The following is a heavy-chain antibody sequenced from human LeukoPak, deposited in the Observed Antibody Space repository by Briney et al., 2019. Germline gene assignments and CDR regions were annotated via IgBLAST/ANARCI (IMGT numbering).Heavy chain of an antibody. V-gene: IGHV4-59*01. CDR2: IYYSGST. J-gene: IGHJ6*03. Sequence: KPSETLSLTCTVSGGSISSYYWSWIRQPPGKGLEWIGYIYYSGSTNYNPSLKSRVTISVDTSKNQFSLKLSSVTAADTAVYYCARVVIAPLGYYMDVWGKGTTVTVSS. CDR1: GGSISSYY. CDR3: ARVVIAPLGYYMDV. D-gene: IGHD3-10*01.